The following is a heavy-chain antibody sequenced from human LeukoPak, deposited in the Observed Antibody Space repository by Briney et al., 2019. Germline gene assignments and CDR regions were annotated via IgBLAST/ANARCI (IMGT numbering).Heavy chain of an antibody. D-gene: IGHD3-3*01. Sequence: PSETLSLTCTVSGGSISSSYWSWIRQPAGKGLEWIGRIYTSGRTNFNPSPRSRVTMSVDTSKNQFSLKVNSVTAADTAVYYCARSGGDFWSGSFGYLDYWGQGTLVTVSS. V-gene: IGHV4-4*07. CDR3: ARSGGDFWSGSFGYLDY. J-gene: IGHJ4*02. CDR1: GGSISSSY. CDR2: IYTSGRT.